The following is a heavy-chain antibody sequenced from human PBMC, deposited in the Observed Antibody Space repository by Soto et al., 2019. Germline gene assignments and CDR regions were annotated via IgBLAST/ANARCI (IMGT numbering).Heavy chain of an antibody. Sequence: QITLKESGPTLVKPTQTLTLTCTLSGFSLSTSGVGVGWIRQSPGKALEWLAVIYWDDVKHYSPSLERRHTITKDTAESEVVLTMTNMDPVDTATYYCARKGSGEYAVDYWGQGILVTVSS. J-gene: IGHJ4*02. V-gene: IGHV2-5*02. D-gene: IGHD4-17*01. CDR1: GFSLSTSGVG. CDR2: IYWDDVK. CDR3: ARKGSGEYAVDY.